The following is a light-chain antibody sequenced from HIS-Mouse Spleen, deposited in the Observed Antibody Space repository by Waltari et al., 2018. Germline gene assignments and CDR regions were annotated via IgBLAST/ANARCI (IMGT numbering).Light chain of an antibody. CDR1: SSDVGGYNY. Sequence: QSALTQPASVSGSPGQSITISCTGTSSDVGGYNYVSWYQQHPGKAPKLMIYDVSNRPSGVSNRLSGSKAGNTASLTSSGLQAEDEADYYCSSYTSSSFNVVFGGGTKLTVL. J-gene: IGLJ2*01. CDR3: SSYTSSSFNVV. V-gene: IGLV2-14*03. CDR2: DVS.